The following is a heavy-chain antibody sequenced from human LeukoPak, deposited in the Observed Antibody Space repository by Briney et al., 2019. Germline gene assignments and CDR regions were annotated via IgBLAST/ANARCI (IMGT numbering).Heavy chain of an antibody. CDR1: GGSISSGSYY. D-gene: IGHD6-13*01. Sequence: SETLSLTCTVSGGSISSGSYYWSWIRQPAGKGLEWIGRIYTSGSTNYNPSLKSRVTISVDTSKNQFSLKLSSVTAADTAVYYCASYQLSSSWYNRPVFPFDYWGQGTLVTVSS. J-gene: IGHJ4*02. V-gene: IGHV4-61*02. CDR2: IYTSGST. CDR3: ASYQLSSSWYNRPVFPFDY.